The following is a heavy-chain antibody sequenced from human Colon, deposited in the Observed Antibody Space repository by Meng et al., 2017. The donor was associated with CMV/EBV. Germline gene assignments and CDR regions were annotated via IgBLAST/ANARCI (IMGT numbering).Heavy chain of an antibody. V-gene: IGHV1-3*01. CDR1: GYTFSNYA. J-gene: IGHJ4*02. Sequence: QVQLVQSGAGVKKPGASVKVSCKASGYTFSNYAMHWVRQAPGQRLEWMGWINAGNGNRKYSQKFQGRVTFTRDTSASTVYTELSSLRSEDTAVYYCALYYYDSSGYYTFGYWGQGTLVTVSS. CDR2: INAGNGNR. D-gene: IGHD3-22*01. CDR3: ALYYYDSSGYYTFGY.